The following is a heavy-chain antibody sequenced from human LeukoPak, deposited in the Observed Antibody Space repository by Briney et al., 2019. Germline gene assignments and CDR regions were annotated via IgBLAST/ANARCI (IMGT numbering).Heavy chain of an antibody. CDR1: GGSISGYY. CDR2: IYYSRST. D-gene: IGHD6-13*01. J-gene: IGHJ5*02. V-gene: IGHV4-59*12. CDR3: ARDHSSSSWYERGFDP. Sequence: PSETLSLTCTVSGGSISGYYWSWIRQPPGKGLKWIGSIYYSRSTYYNPSLKSRVTISVDTSKNQFSLKLSSVTAADTAVYYCARDHSSSSWYERGFDPWGQGTLVTVSS.